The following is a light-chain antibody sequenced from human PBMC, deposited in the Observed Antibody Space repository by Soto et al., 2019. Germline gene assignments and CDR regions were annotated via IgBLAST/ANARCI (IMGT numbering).Light chain of an antibody. V-gene: IGKV3-20*01. Sequence: EIVLTQSPGTLSLSPGERATLSCRASQSVSSSFLAWYQQKPGQAPRLLIYGASSRATGIPDRFSGSGSGTDFTLTISRLEPEDVAVYYCQQYNNWGTFGQGTKVEIK. CDR2: GAS. J-gene: IGKJ1*01. CDR1: QSVSSSF. CDR3: QQYNNWGT.